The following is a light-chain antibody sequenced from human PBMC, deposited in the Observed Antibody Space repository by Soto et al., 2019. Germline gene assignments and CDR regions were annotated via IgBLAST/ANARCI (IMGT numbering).Light chain of an antibody. CDR3: QQYDSSPIT. J-gene: IGKJ5*01. V-gene: IGKV3-20*01. Sequence: VVLTQSPATLSLSPGERATLSCRASRHVYINALAWYQQKPGRTPTLLIFGASTRATGIPDRFSGSGSGTDFTLTISRLEPEDFAVYYCQQYDSSPITFGQGHDWRL. CDR1: RHVYINA. CDR2: GAS.